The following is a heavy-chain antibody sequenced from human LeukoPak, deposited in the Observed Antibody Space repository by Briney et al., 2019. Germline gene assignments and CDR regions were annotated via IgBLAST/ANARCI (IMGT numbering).Heavy chain of an antibody. CDR1: GGTFSSYA. J-gene: IGHJ6*03. D-gene: IGHD3-3*01. CDR3: ARDVPSGHDFWSGPHYYYYMDV. V-gene: IGHV1-69*06. CDR2: IIPIFGTA. Sequence: ASVKVSCKASGGTFSSYAISWVRQAPGQGLEWMGRIIPIFGTANYAQKFQGRVTITADKSTSTAYMGLSSLRSEDTAVYYCARDVPSGHDFWSGPHYYYYMDVWGKGTTVTVSS.